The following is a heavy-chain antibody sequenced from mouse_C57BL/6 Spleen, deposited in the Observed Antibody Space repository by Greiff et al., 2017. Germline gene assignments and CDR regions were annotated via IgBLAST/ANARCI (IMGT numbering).Heavy chain of an antibody. CDR3: ANFYGSILYFYV. D-gene: IGHD1-1*01. CDR1: GYSFTGYY. Sequence: VQLQQSGPELVKPGASVKISCKASGYSFTGYYMNWVKQSPEKSLEWIGEINPSTGGTTYNQKFKAKATLTVDKSSSTAFMQLKRLTSEDSAVYYCANFYGSILYFYVWGTGTTVTVSS. J-gene: IGHJ1*03. CDR2: INPSTGGT. V-gene: IGHV1-42*01.